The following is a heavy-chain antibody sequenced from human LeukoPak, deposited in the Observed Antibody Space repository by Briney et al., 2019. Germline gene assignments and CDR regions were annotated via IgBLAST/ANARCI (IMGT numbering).Heavy chain of an antibody. V-gene: IGHV3-49*04. CDR2: IRSKAYGGTT. CDR1: GFTFSSYW. D-gene: IGHD3-16*01. J-gene: IGHJ4*02. Sequence: GGSLRLSCAASGFTFSSYWMSWVRQAPGKGLEWVGFIRSKAYGGTTEYAASVKGRFTISRDDPKSIAYLQMNSLKTEDTAVYYCTTSSGYDWGRFDYWGQGTLVTVSS. CDR3: TTSSGYDWGRFDY.